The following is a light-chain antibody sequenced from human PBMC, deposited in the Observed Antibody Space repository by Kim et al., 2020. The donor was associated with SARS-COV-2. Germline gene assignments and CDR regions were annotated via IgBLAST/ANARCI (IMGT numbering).Light chain of an antibody. CDR3: QAWDSSTVV. J-gene: IGLJ2*01. Sequence: VSPGQKASIPCSGDKLGDKYACWYQQKPGQSPVLVIYQDSKRPSGIPERFSGSNSGNTATLTISGTQAMDEADYYCQAWDSSTVVFGGGTQLTVL. CDR2: QDS. CDR1: KLGDKY. V-gene: IGLV3-1*01.